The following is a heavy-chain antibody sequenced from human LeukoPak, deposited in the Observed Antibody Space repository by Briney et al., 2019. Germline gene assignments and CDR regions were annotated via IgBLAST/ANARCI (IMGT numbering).Heavy chain of an antibody. J-gene: IGHJ3*02. D-gene: IGHD2-21*02. Sequence: GGSLRLSCAASGFTFSSYWMSWVRQAPGKGLEWVANIKQDGSEKYYVDSVKGRFTISRDNAKNSLYLQMSSLRAEDTAVYYCARDLQCGGDCHYDALDIWGQGTMVTVSS. CDR2: IKQDGSEK. V-gene: IGHV3-7*01. CDR1: GFTFSSYW. CDR3: ARDLQCGGDCHYDALDI.